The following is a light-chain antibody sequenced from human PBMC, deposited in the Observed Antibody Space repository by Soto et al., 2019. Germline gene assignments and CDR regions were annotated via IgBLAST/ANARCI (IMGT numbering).Light chain of an antibody. J-gene: IGKJ4*01. V-gene: IGKV1-5*03. Sequence: DIQMTQSPSTLSASVGDRVTITCRASQRLSTWLAWYQQKPGKAPKLLIYKASILESGVPSRFSGSGSGTEFTLTISSLQPDDFATYYCQQYNSYGLTFGGGTKVEIK. CDR2: KAS. CDR3: QQYNSYGLT. CDR1: QRLSTW.